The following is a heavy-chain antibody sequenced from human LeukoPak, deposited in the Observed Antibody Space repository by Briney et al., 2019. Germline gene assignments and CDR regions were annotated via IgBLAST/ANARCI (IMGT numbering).Heavy chain of an antibody. Sequence: APVKVSCKASGFTFTNYNLHWVRQAPGQRLEWMGIINPSGGSTNYAQNFQGRVTMTRDTSTSTVYMELSSLRSEDTAVYYCVRVRYGYNDAYDIWGQGTMVTVPS. J-gene: IGHJ3*02. D-gene: IGHD5-24*01. CDR2: INPSGGST. CDR3: VRVRYGYNDAYDI. CDR1: GFTFTNYN. V-gene: IGHV1-46*01.